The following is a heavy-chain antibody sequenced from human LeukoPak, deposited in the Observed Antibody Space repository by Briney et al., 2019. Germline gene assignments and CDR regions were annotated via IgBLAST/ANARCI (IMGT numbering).Heavy chain of an antibody. Sequence: GGSLRLSCAASGFTVSSNYMSWVRQAPGKGLEWVSVIYSGGSTYYADSVKGRFTISRDNSKNTVYLQLNSLRAEDTAVYYCARSPDYGDPYWYFDLWGRGTLVTVSS. CDR1: GFTVSSNY. V-gene: IGHV3-66*01. D-gene: IGHD4-17*01. CDR2: IYSGGST. CDR3: ARSPDYGDPYWYFDL. J-gene: IGHJ2*01.